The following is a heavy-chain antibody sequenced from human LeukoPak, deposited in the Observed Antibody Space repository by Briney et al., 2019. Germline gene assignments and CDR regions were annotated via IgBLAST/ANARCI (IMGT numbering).Heavy chain of an antibody. D-gene: IGHD3-22*01. J-gene: IGHJ4*02. CDR2: LNPGGEWT. Sequence: GASVKVSCKASGYTFTRYFIHWVRQAPGQGLEWMGILNPGGEWTTYAKKFQGRLTMTKDTSTSTVYMDLSSLRSEHTAVYYCARVSDNSGYYHFHCWGQGTLVTVCS. V-gene: IGHV1-46*01. CDR1: GYTFTRYF. CDR3: ARVSDNSGYYHFHC.